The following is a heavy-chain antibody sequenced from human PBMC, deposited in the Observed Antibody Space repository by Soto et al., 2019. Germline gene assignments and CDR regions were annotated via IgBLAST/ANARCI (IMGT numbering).Heavy chain of an antibody. J-gene: IGHJ3*01. Sequence: EVQLLESGGGLVQPGGSLTLSCAASGFTFNNYAMSWVRQAPGKGLEWVSGISASGSRTFYADSVKGRFTVSRDFSKNTLSLQMDSLSAEDTAVYFCGKDPNGDYVGGFEFWGPGTMVTVSS. CDR3: GKDPNGDYVGGFEF. D-gene: IGHD4-17*01. V-gene: IGHV3-23*01. CDR2: ISASGSRT. CDR1: GFTFNNYA.